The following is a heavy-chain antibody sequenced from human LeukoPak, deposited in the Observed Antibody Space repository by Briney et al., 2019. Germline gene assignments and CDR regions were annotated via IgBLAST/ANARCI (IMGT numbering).Heavy chain of an antibody. J-gene: IGHJ4*02. CDR3: ARYSGSFLFDY. V-gene: IGHV3-7*01. Sequence: GGSLRLSCAASGFTFSSFWMSWVRQAPGKGLEWVANIKRDGSETYYVDSLKGRFTVSRDNAKNSLYLQMNSLRAEDTAVYYCARYSGSFLFDYWGQGALVTVSS. CDR1: GFTFSSFW. D-gene: IGHD1-26*01. CDR2: IKRDGSET.